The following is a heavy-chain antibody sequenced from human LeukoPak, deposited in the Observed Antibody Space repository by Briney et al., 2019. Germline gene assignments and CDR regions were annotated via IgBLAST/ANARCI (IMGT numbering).Heavy chain of an antibody. CDR3: TRDVASSTYHFESSGLLDY. CDR2: INTDGSNT. D-gene: IGHD3-22*01. V-gene: IGHV3-74*01. J-gene: IGHJ4*02. Sequence: QPGRSLRLSCAASGFTFSSRWMHWVRQAPGKGLVWVSRINTDGSNTDYADSVKGRFTISRDNAKNTLFLQMNSLRAEDTAVYYCTRDVASSTYHFESSGLLDYWGQGTLVTVSS. CDR1: GFTFSSRW.